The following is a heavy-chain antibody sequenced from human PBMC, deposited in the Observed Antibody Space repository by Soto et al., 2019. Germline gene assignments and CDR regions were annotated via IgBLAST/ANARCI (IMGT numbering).Heavy chain of an antibody. CDR2: INHSGST. Sequence: PSETLSLTCAVYGGSFSGYYWSWIRQPPGKGLEWIGEINHSGSTNYNPSLKSRVTISVDTSKNQFSLKLSSVTAADTAVYYCARSPGKGKYYFDYWGQGTLVTVSS. CDR1: GGSFSGYY. CDR3: ARSPGKGKYYFDY. V-gene: IGHV4-34*01. J-gene: IGHJ4*02.